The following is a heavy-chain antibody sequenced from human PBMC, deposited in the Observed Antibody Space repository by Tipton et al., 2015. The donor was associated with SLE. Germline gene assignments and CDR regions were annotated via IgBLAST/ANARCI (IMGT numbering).Heavy chain of an antibody. D-gene: IGHD2-21*01. CDR3: TRVVVIAFSHYYMDV. CDR2: ISHSGST. Sequence: TLSLTCTVSGGSINSGYFWGWIRQPPGKGLEWIGSISHSGSTYYSPSLKSRVTISKDTPKKQFSLRLNSVTAADTAVYYCTRVVVIAFSHYYMDVWGKGTTVTVSS. V-gene: IGHV4-38-2*02. J-gene: IGHJ6*03. CDR1: GGSINSGYF.